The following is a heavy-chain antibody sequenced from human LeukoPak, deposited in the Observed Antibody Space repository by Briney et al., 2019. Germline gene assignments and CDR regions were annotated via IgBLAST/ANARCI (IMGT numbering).Heavy chain of an antibody. J-gene: IGHJ5*02. Sequence: GESLKISCKGSGYIFTTYWIAWVRQMPGKGLEWMGIINPGDSDTRYSPSFQGQVTISADKSISTVYLQWGSLKASDTAMYYCARQPGAGWFDPWGQGTLVTVSS. CDR1: GYIFTTYW. CDR2: INPGDSDT. V-gene: IGHV5-51*01. CDR3: ARQPGAGWFDP. D-gene: IGHD3-10*01.